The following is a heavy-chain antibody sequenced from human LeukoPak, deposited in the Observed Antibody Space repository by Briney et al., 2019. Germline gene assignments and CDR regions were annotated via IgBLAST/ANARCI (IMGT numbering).Heavy chain of an antibody. V-gene: IGHV3-23*05. J-gene: IGHJ4*02. D-gene: IGHD4-11*01. CDR2: FKTKYNQV. CDR1: GFTFSDYA. Sequence: PGGSLRLSCVASGFTFSDYAMNWVRQAPGKGLEWVSTFKTKYNQVYYAESVRGRFTISTDNSRNTAFLQMNSLRADDTALYYCARSVPDYTRFDYWGQGALVTVSS. CDR3: ARSVPDYTRFDY.